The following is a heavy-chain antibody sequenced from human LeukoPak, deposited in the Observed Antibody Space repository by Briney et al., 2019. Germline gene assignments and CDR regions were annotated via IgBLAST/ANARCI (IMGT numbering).Heavy chain of an antibody. CDR3: ARDFGHCSGGSCYSYYYYGMDV. J-gene: IGHJ6*02. V-gene: IGHV3-48*04. CDR1: GFTFSSHS. CDR2: ISSSSSTI. D-gene: IGHD2-15*01. Sequence: GGSLRLSCAASGFTFSSHSMNWVRQAPGKGLEWVSYISSSSSTIYYADSVKGRFTISRDNAKNSLYLQMNSLRAEDTAVYYCARDFGHCSGGSCYSYYYYGMDVWGQGTTVTVSS.